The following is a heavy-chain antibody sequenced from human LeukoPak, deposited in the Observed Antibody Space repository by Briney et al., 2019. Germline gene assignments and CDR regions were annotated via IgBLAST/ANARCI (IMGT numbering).Heavy chain of an antibody. CDR2: MNPNSGNT. V-gene: IGHV1-8*03. Sequence: ASVKVSCKASGYTFTSYDINWVRQATGQGLEWMGWMNPNSGNTGYAQKFQGRVTITRNTSISTAYMELSSLRSDDTAVYYCARALIGRDAFDIWGQWTVVTVSS. CDR3: ARALIGRDAFDI. J-gene: IGHJ3*02. CDR1: GYTFTSYD. D-gene: IGHD2-21*01.